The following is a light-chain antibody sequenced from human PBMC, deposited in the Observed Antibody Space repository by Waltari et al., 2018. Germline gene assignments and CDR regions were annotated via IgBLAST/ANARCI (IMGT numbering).Light chain of an antibody. V-gene: IGKV1-33*01. CDR2: DAS. Sequence: DIQMTQXXSSLSASVXDRVTITCQASQDIKKYLNWYQQKPGKAPKLLIYDASSLETGVPSRXRGSGXGTDFTFTIXSLQPEDXAXYYCQQYENLPITXXXGTRLDFK. J-gene: IGKJ5*01. CDR3: QQYENLPIT. CDR1: QDIKKY.